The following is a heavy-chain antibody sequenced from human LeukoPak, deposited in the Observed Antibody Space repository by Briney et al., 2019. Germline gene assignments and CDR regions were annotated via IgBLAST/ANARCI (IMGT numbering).Heavy chain of an antibody. J-gene: IGHJ4*02. CDR3: ASEEHGSGSMYY. CDR1: GYSISSGYY. D-gene: IGHD3-10*01. V-gene: IGHV4-38-2*01. CDR2: IYHSGST. Sequence: PSETLSLTCAVSGYSISSGYYWGWIRQPPGKGLEWIGSIYHSGSTYYNPSLKSRVTISVDTSKNQFSLKLSSVTAADTAVYYCASEEHGSGSMYYWGQGTLVTVSS.